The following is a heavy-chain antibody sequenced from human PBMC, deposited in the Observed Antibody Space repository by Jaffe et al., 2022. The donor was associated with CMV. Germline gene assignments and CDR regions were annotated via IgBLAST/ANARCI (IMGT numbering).Heavy chain of an antibody. D-gene: IGHD4-17*01. CDR3: TSRDYGGNPHYFDY. CDR2: IRSKANSYAT. J-gene: IGHJ4*02. Sequence: EVQLVESGGGLVQPGGSLKLSCAASGFTFSGSAMHWVRQASGKGLEWVGRIRSKANSYATAYAASVKGRFTISRDDSKNTAYLQMNSLKTEDTAVYYCTSRDYGGNPHYFDYWGQGTLVTVSS. V-gene: IGHV3-73*02. CDR1: GFTFSGSA.